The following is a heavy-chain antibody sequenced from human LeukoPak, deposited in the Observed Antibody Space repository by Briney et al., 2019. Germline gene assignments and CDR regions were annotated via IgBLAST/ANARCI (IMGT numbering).Heavy chain of an antibody. CDR2: INPNSGGT. CDR1: GYTFTGYY. V-gene: IGHV1-2*02. D-gene: IGHD5-18*01. Sequence: GASVKVSCKTSGYTFTGYYMHWVRQAPGQGLEWMGWINPNSGGTNYAQKFQGRVTMTRDTSISTAYMELSRLRSDDTAVYYCARDFGWNTAMVIPLGHFDYWGQGTLVTVSS. CDR3: ARDFGWNTAMVIPLGHFDY. J-gene: IGHJ4*02.